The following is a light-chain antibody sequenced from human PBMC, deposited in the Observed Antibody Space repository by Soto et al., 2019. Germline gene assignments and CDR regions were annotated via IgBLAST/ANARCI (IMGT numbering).Light chain of an antibody. J-gene: IGKJ2*01. CDR1: QSVSNNY. Sequence: EVVLTQSPGTLSLSPGERATLSCRASQSVSNNYFAWYQQKPGQAPRLLIFGASDRATGIPDRFSGSGSGTAFTLTISSREPAEVAAVYCQQYDSSPPYTFGQGTKLEIK. CDR3: QQYDSSPPYT. V-gene: IGKV3-20*01. CDR2: GAS.